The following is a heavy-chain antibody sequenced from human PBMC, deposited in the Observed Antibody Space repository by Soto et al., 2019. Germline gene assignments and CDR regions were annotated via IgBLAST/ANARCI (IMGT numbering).Heavy chain of an antibody. Sequence: SETLSLTCTVSGGSISDYYWGWIRQPPGKGLEWIGYIYYIGSTNYNPSLKSRVTISVDTSKNQFSLKLSSVTAADTAVYYCARHSGVSGTLSYYFDYWGQGTLVTVSS. J-gene: IGHJ4*02. V-gene: IGHV4-59*08. CDR2: IYYIGST. CDR1: GGSISDYY. CDR3: ARHSGVSGTLSYYFDY. D-gene: IGHD1-26*01.